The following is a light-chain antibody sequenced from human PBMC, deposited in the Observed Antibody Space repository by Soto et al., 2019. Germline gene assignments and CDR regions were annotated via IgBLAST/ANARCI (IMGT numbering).Light chain of an antibody. J-gene: IGKJ1*01. CDR2: GAS. CDR3: HQYGRSPRT. CDR1: QSVNRQF. V-gene: IGKV3-20*01. Sequence: PGERATLSYRASQSVNRQFFAWHQQKPGQAPRLLIHGASNRAAGIPDRFSGSGSGTDFTLTISRLEPEDFAVYYCHQYGRSPRTFGQGTKVEFK.